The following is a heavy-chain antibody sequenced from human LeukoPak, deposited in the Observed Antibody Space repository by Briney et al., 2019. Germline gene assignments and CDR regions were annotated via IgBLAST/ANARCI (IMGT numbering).Heavy chain of an antibody. CDR1: GFTFSSYA. CDR3: VKESYDILTGYYTRAFDY. V-gene: IGHV3-64D*06. D-gene: IGHD3-9*01. Sequence: GGSLRLSCSASGFTFSSYAMHWIRQAPGKGLEYVSAISNNGGNTYYADSVKGRFTISRDNSKNTLYLQMSSLRAEDTAVYYCVKESYDILTGYYTRAFDYWGQGTLVTVSS. CDR2: ISNNGGNT. J-gene: IGHJ4*02.